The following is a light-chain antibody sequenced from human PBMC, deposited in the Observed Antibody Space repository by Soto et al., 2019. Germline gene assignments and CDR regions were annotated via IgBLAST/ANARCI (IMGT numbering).Light chain of an antibody. V-gene: IGKV1-9*01. Sequence: DIQLTQSPSFLSASVGNRVTITCRASQGISSYLAWYQQKPGKAPKLLIYAASTLQSGVPSRFSGSESGTEFTLTISSLQPEDFATYYCQQLNTYPLTFGGGTKVAIK. J-gene: IGKJ4*01. CDR1: QGISSY. CDR3: QQLNTYPLT. CDR2: AAS.